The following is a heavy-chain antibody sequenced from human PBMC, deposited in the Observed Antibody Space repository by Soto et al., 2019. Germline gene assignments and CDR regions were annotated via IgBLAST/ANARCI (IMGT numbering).Heavy chain of an antibody. CDR3: VILADGKFDL. D-gene: IGHD6-19*01. J-gene: IGHJ5*02. V-gene: IGHV3-23*01. Sequence: EVLLLGSGGGLVQPGGSLRLSCSASGFNFGSNSMAWVRQAPGKGLEYVASISDTSHRIFHADPLKGRFTISRDNSRNRLYLEMKSLTAEDTALYYCVILADGKFDLWGQGTLVIVSS. CDR2: ISDTSHRI. CDR1: GFNFGSNS.